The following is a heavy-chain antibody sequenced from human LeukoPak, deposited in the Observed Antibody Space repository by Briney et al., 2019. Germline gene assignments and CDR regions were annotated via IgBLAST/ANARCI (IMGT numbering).Heavy chain of an antibody. Sequence: GGSLRLSCAASGFTFDDYGMSWVRQAPGKGLEWVSGINWNGGNTGYAGSVKGRFTISRDNAKNSLYLQMNSLRAEDTAVYYCARDRGVLLWFGELSSYFDYWGQGTLVTVSS. CDR1: GFTFDDYG. D-gene: IGHD3-10*01. J-gene: IGHJ4*02. CDR3: ARDRGVLLWFGELSSYFDY. CDR2: INWNGGNT. V-gene: IGHV3-20*04.